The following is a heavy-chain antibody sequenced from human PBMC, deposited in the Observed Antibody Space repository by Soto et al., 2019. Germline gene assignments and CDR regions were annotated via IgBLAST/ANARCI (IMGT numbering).Heavy chain of an antibody. D-gene: IGHD2-2*02. CDR1: GCTFSSYA. Sequence: LRLSCAASGCTFSSYAMHWVRQAPGKGLEWVAVISYDGSNKYYADSVKGRFTISRDNSKNTLYLQMNSLRAEDTAVYYCARSGPGDCSSTSCYMALGYWGQGTLVTVSS. CDR2: ISYDGSNK. J-gene: IGHJ4*02. CDR3: ARSGPGDCSSTSCYMALGY. V-gene: IGHV3-30-3*01.